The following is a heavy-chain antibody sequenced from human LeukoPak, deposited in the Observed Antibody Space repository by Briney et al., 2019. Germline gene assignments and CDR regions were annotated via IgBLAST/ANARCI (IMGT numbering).Heavy chain of an antibody. CDR1: GYTLTGYY. V-gene: IGHV1-2*02. CDR2: INPNSGGT. CDR3: ARDRSVGATDDAFDI. D-gene: IGHD1-26*01. Sequence: ASVRASSKVSGYTLTGYYMHWVRQAPGQGLEWMGWINPNSGGTNYAQRFQGRVTMTRDTSISTGYMELNRLKSDDTAIYYCARDRSVGATDDAFDIWGPGTMVTVSS. J-gene: IGHJ3*02.